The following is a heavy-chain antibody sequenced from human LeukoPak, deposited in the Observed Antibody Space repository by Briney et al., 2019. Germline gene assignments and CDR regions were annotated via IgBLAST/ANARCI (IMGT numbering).Heavy chain of an antibody. Sequence: SETLSLTCTVSGGSISSYYWSWIRQPPGKGLEWIGYIYYSGSTNYNPSLKSRVTISVDTSKNQFSLKLSSVTAADTAVYYCARRRGIQLWLEYYFDYWGQGTLVTVSS. CDR3: ARRRGIQLWLEYYFDY. J-gene: IGHJ4*02. CDR1: GGSISSYY. CDR2: IYYSGST. V-gene: IGHV4-59*12. D-gene: IGHD5-18*01.